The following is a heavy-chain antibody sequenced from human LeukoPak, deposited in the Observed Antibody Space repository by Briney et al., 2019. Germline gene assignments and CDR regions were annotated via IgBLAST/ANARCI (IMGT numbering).Heavy chain of an antibody. CDR2: IYYTGST. CDR3: ATLTGYSSESWFDP. Sequence: SETLSLTCTVSGGSISSYYWSWIRQPPGKGLEWIGYIYYTGSTNYNPSLKSRVTVSVDTSKNQFSLKLSSVTAADTAVYYCATLTGYSSESWFDPWGQGILVTVSS. D-gene: IGHD3-9*01. J-gene: IGHJ5*02. V-gene: IGHV4-59*01. CDR1: GGSISSYY.